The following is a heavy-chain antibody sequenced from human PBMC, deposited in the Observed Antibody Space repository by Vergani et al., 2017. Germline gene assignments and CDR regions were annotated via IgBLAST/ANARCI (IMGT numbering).Heavy chain of an antibody. CDR1: GFTFDDYA. CDR3: ARRLKGGGYDSSGYF. Sequence: EVQLVESGGGLVQPGRSLRLSCAASGFTFDDYAMHWVRQAPGKGLEWVSGISWNSGSIGYADSVKGRFTISRDNAKNSLYLQMNSLRAEDTALYYCARRLKGGGYDSSGYFWGQGTLVTVSS. CDR2: ISWNSGSI. D-gene: IGHD3-22*01. V-gene: IGHV3-9*01. J-gene: IGHJ4*02.